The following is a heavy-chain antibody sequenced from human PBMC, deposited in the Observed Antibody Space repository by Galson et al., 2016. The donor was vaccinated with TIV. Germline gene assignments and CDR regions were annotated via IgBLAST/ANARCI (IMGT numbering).Heavy chain of an antibody. V-gene: IGHV1-69*13. CDR1: GGPFRSYA. Sequence: SVKVSCKGSGGPFRSYAISWVRQAPGQGLEWMGGIIGVFAAVTYAQKFQGRVTITADESTSTVYMEVSSLRSEDTAVYYCARGPQYYNDRLDVWGQGTTVTVSS. CDR2: IIGVFAAV. CDR3: ARGPQYYNDRLDV. J-gene: IGHJ6*02. D-gene: IGHD3-10*01.